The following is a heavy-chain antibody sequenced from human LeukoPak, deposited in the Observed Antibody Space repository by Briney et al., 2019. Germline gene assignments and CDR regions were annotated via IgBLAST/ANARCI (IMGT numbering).Heavy chain of an antibody. Sequence: GGSLRLSCAASGFTFSSYSMNWVRQAPGKGLEWVSSISSSSSYIYYADSVKGRFTISRDNAKNSLYLQMNSLRAEDTAVYYCARDRGLYDSSGYYYLDYWGQGTLVTVSS. V-gene: IGHV3-21*01. J-gene: IGHJ4*02. CDR3: ARDRGLYDSSGYYYLDY. CDR2: ISSSSSYI. D-gene: IGHD3-22*01. CDR1: GFTFSSYS.